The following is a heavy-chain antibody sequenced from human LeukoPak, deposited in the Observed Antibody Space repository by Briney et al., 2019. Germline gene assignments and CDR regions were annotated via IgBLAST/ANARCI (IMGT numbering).Heavy chain of an antibody. J-gene: IGHJ4*02. CDR1: GFTFNNYG. CDR3: AKGPLRGTAAAIAY. CDR2: ISYDGRNI. V-gene: IGHV3-30*18. Sequence: GGSLRLSCAASGFTFNNYGMHWVRQAPGKGLEWVAVISYDGRNIHYPDSVKGRCTISRDISTDTLWLQMDSLRTEDPAVYYCAKGPLRGTAAAIAYWGQGTLVTVSS. D-gene: IGHD2-2*01.